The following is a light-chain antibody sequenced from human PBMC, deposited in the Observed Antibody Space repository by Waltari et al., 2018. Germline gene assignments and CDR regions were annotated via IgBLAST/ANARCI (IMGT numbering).Light chain of an antibody. J-gene: IGKJ1*01. CDR3: QRNDRLPVT. Sequence: EIVLTQSPDTLSLSPGERATLSCRASQSVGRALIWYQQKPGQAPRLLIYGASTRATGIPDRVSGSGFGTDFSLTISRLEPEDFAVYYCQRNDRLPVTFGQGTKVEIK. V-gene: IGKV3-20*01. CDR2: GAS. CDR1: QSVGRA.